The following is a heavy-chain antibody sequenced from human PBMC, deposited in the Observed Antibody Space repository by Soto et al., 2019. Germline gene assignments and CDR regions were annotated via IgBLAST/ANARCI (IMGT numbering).Heavy chain of an antibody. CDR3: AKPQYYYDSSGYSGPYYYGMDV. CDR1: GFTFSRHA. CDR2: LSDSGGSI. J-gene: IGHJ6*02. D-gene: IGHD3-22*01. Sequence: GGSLRLSCTASGFTFSRHAMTWVRQAPGKGLEWVSGLSDSGGSIYYADSVKGRFTISRDNSMNTLYLQMNSLRAEDTAVYYCAKPQYYYDSSGYSGPYYYGMDVWGQGTTVTVSS. V-gene: IGHV3-23*01.